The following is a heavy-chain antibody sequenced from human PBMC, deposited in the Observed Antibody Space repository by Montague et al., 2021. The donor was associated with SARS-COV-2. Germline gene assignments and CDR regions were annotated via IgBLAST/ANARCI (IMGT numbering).Heavy chain of an antibody. Sequence: SLRLSCAASGFTFSHSALNLVRQAPGKGLEWVSGSSGSDGGTHYADSVKGRFTISRDNSKNVLYLQMNSLRAEDTALYYCAKDSYYYGLGYGMDVWGQGTTVTVSS. D-gene: IGHD3-10*01. CDR2: SSGSDGGT. J-gene: IGHJ6*02. CDR3: AKDSYYYGLGYGMDV. CDR1: GFTFSHSA. V-gene: IGHV3-23*01.